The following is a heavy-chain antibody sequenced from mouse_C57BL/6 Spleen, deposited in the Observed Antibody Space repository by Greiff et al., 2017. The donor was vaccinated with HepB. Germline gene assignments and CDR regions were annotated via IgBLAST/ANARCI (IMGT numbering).Heavy chain of an antibody. CDR3: AHGNPGNYFDY. D-gene: IGHD2-1*01. V-gene: IGHV1-7*01. CDR2: INPSSGYT. J-gene: IGHJ2*01. Sequence: VQLQQSGAELAKPGASVKLSCKASGYTFTSYWMHWIKQRPGQGLEWIGYINPSSGYTKYNQKFKDKATLTADKSSSTAYMQLSSLTYEDSAVYYCAHGNPGNYFDYWGQGATLTVAS. CDR1: GYTFTSYW.